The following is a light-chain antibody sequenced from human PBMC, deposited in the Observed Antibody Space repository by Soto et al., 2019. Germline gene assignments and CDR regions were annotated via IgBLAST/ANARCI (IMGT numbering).Light chain of an antibody. V-gene: IGKV3-20*01. CDR3: QQFDSSVT. Sequence: EIVLTQSPGSLFLSPGERATLSCSASQSVSSTFFAWYQQRPGQAPRLLMYGASSRATGIPEGFSGSGSGTDFTLTISRLEPEDFAVYYCQQFDSSVTFGQGPKVEI. CDR2: GAS. CDR1: QSVSSTF. J-gene: IGKJ1*01.